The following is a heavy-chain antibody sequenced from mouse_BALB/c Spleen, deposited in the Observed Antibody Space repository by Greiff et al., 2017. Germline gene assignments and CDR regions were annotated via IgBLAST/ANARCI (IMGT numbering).Heavy chain of an antibody. CDR1: GFNIKDYY. J-gene: IGHJ4*01. CDR2: IDPENGDT. D-gene: IGHD2-2*01. Sequence: EVQLQQSGAELVRSGASVKLSCTASGFNIKDYYMHWVKQRPEQGLEWIGWIDPENGDTEYAPKFQGKATMTADTSSNTAYLQLSSLTSEDTAVYYCNALGHSDGYDGAMDYWGQGTSVTVSS. CDR3: NALGHSDGYDGAMDY. V-gene: IGHV14-4*02.